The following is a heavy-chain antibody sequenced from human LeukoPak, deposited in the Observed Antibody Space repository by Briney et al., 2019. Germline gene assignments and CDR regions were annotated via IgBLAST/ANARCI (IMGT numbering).Heavy chain of an antibody. Sequence: GGSLRLSCAASGFTVSSNYMSWVRQAPGKGLEWVSVIYSGGSTYYADSVKGRFTISRDNSKNTLYLQMNSLRAEDTAVYYCARDRGGDYPYYYYHMDVWGKGTTVAVSS. CDR2: IYSGGST. J-gene: IGHJ6*03. CDR3: ARDRGGDYPYYYYHMDV. V-gene: IGHV3-53*01. D-gene: IGHD4-17*01. CDR1: GFTVSSNY.